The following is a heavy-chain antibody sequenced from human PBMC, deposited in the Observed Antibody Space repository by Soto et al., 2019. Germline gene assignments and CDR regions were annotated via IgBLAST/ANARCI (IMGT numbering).Heavy chain of an antibody. Sequence: SETLSLTCTVSGGSISSYYWTWIRNPPGKGLEWIGYIYYSGSTNYNPSLKSRVTISVDTSKSQFSLKLSSVTAADTAVYYCARDGPYSSSWYGWFDPWGQGTLVTVSS. CDR2: IYYSGST. J-gene: IGHJ5*02. D-gene: IGHD6-13*01. CDR3: ARDGPYSSSWYGWFDP. V-gene: IGHV4-59*01. CDR1: GGSISSYY.